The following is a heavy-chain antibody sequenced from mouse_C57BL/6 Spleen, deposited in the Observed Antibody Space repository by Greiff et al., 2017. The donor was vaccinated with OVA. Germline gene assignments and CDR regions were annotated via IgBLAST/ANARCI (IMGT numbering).Heavy chain of an antibody. Sequence: VQLQQSGPELVKPGASVKISCKASGYTFTDYYMNWVKQSHGKSLEWIGDINPNNGGTSYNQKFKGKATLTVDKSSSTAYMELRSLTSEDSAVYYCARSGYYGSSYDAMDYWGQGTSVTVSS. J-gene: IGHJ4*01. D-gene: IGHD1-1*01. CDR3: ARSGYYGSSYDAMDY. CDR2: INPNNGGT. CDR1: GYTFTDYY. V-gene: IGHV1-26*01.